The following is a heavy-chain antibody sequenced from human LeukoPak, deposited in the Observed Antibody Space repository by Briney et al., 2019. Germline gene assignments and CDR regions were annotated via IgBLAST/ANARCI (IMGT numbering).Heavy chain of an antibody. CDR2: INSDGSSS. J-gene: IGHJ4*02. Sequence: GGSLRLSCVISGLPFNSFWMHWVRQAPGEGLVWVSRINSDGSSSAYADSVEGRFTISRNDAKNVLYLHMNSLRADDTAVYYCAICFLGCDYWGQGTLVTVSS. V-gene: IGHV3-74*01. CDR1: GLPFNSFW. D-gene: IGHD2-21*01. CDR3: AICFLGCDY.